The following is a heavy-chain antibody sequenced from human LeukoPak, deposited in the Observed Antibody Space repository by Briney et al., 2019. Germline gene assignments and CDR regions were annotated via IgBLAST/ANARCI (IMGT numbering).Heavy chain of an antibody. J-gene: IGHJ4*02. D-gene: IGHD2-2*01. CDR1: GFTSSSYA. CDR3: AKDRGYCSSTSCYGYFDY. Sequence: GGSLRLSCAASGFTSSSYAMSWVRQAPGKGLEWVSAISGSGGSTYYADSVKGRFTISRDNSKNTLYLQMNSLRAEDTAVYYCAKDRGYCSSTSCYGYFDYWGQGTLVTVSS. CDR2: ISGSGGST. V-gene: IGHV3-23*01.